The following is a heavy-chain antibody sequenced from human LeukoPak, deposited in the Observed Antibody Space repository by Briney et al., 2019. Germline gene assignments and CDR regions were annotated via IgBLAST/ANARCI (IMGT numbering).Heavy chain of an antibody. Sequence: GGSLRLSCAASGFTFSSYSMNWVRQAPGKGLEWVSSISSSSSYIYYADSVKGRFTISRDNAKNSLYLQMNSLTAADTAVYYCARTPNYDFWSGYYNWYFDYWGQGTLVTVSS. V-gene: IGHV3-21*01. CDR3: ARTPNYDFWSGYYNWYFDY. J-gene: IGHJ4*02. D-gene: IGHD3-3*01. CDR1: GFTFSSYS. CDR2: ISSSSSYI.